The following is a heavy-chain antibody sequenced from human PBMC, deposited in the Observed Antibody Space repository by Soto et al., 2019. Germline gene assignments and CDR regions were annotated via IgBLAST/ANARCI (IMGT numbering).Heavy chain of an antibody. CDR1: GFTFDSYG. J-gene: IGHJ5*02. D-gene: IGHD4-17*01. Sequence: QVQLVESGGGVVQPGRSLRLSCAASGFTFDSYGMHWVRQAPGKGLEWVAVISSGGNNKYYADSVKGRFTISRDNFKNTLYLQMSSLRAVDTAVYYCAKDLLPNTVTTCGSWGQGTLVTVSS. V-gene: IGHV3-30*18. CDR2: ISSGGNNK. CDR3: AKDLLPNTVTTCGS.